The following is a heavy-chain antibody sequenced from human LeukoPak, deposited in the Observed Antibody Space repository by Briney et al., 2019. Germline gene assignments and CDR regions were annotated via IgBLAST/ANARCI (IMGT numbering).Heavy chain of an antibody. CDR3: ARDAPSSGYCSSTSCPPGAFDI. V-gene: IGHV4-59*06. CDR2: IYYSGST. CDR1: GGSISSYY. Sequence: SETLSLTCTVSGGSISSYYWSWIRQHPGKGLEWIGYIYYSGSTYYNPSLKSRVTISVDTSKNQFSLKLSSVTAADTAVYYCARDAPSSGYCSSTSCPPGAFDIWGQGTMVTVSS. D-gene: IGHD2-2*01. J-gene: IGHJ3*02.